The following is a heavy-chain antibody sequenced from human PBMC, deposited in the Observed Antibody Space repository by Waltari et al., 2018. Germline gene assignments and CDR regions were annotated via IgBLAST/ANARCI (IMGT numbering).Heavy chain of an antibody. CDR1: GYTFTGYY. D-gene: IGHD4-17*01. J-gene: IGHJ4*02. Sequence: QVQLVQSGAEVKKPGASVKVSCKASGYTFTGYYMHWVRQAPGQGLEWMGRINPNSGGTNYAQKFQGRVTMTRDTSISTAYMELSRLRSDDTAVYYGARATVTTTHPNDYWGQGTLVTVSS. CDR3: ARATVTTTHPNDY. V-gene: IGHV1-2*06. CDR2: INPNSGGT.